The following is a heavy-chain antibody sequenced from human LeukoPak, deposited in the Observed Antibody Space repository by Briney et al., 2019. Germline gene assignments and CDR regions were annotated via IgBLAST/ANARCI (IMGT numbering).Heavy chain of an antibody. CDR1: GDSISSSSYY. Sequence: SETLSLTCTVSGDSISSSSYYWAWIRQPPGKGLEWIGSIYFSGSTYYNPSLKSRATISVDTSKNQLALKLSSVTAADTAVYYCAKYGSGSYYWFDPWGQGILVTVSS. CDR2: IYFSGST. J-gene: IGHJ5*02. CDR3: AKYGSGSYYWFDP. V-gene: IGHV4-39*01. D-gene: IGHD3-10*01.